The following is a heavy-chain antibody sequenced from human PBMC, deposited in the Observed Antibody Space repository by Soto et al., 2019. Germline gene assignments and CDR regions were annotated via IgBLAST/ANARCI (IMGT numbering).Heavy chain of an antibody. CDR3: ARGGSLNWYFDL. V-gene: IGHV3-74*01. J-gene: IGHJ2*01. CDR1: GFTFSSYW. D-gene: IGHD1-26*01. CDR2: INSDGSTT. Sequence: EVQLVESGGGLIQPGGSLRLSCAASGFTFSSYWMHWVRQAPGKGLVWVSRINSDGSTTSYADSVKGRFTISRDNAKNTLYLQMNSLRAEDTAVYYCARGGSLNWYFDLWGRGTLVTVSS.